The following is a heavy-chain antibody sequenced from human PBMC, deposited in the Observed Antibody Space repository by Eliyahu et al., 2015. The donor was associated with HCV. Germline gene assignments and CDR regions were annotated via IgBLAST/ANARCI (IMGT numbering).Heavy chain of an antibody. J-gene: IGHJ4*02. CDR3: AKDIGGRGGANFND. CDR2: ISDSGGSA. V-gene: IGHV3-23*01. CDR1: GFTXNXYA. Sequence: EVQLLESGGGLVQPGGSLRLSCAASGFTXNXYAMXWVRQAPGKGLXCVSLISDSGGSAYDPDSVRGRFTISRDNSKNTLYLQMNSLRADDTALYYCAKDIGGRGGANFNDWGQGTLVIVSS. D-gene: IGHD4/OR15-4a*01.